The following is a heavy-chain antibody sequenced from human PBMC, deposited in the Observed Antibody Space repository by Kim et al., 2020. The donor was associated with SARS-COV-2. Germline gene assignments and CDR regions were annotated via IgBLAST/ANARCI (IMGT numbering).Heavy chain of an antibody. CDR1: GFTFSSYG. CDR3: AKDLRDYDFWSGYSHPYYFDY. V-gene: IGHV3-30*18. D-gene: IGHD3-3*01. CDR2: ISYDGSNK. Sequence: GGSLRLSCAASGFTFSSYGMHWVRQAPGKGLEWVAVISYDGSNKYYADSVKGRFTISRDNSKNTLYLQMNSLRAEDTAVYYCAKDLRDYDFWSGYSHPYYFDYWGQGTLVTVSS. J-gene: IGHJ4*02.